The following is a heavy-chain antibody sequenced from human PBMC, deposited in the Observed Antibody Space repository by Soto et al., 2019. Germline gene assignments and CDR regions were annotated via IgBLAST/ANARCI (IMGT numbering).Heavy chain of an antibody. V-gene: IGHV3-30-3*01. J-gene: IGHJ4*02. CDR1: GFTFSSYA. D-gene: IGHD1-26*01. Sequence: QVQLVESGGGVVQPGRSLRLSCAASGFTFSSYAMHWVRQAPGKGLEWVAVISYDGSNKYYADSVKGRFTISRDNSKNTLYLQMNSLRAEDTAVYYCAREKAEPSLQWGQGTLVTVSS. CDR3: AREKAEPSLQ. CDR2: ISYDGSNK.